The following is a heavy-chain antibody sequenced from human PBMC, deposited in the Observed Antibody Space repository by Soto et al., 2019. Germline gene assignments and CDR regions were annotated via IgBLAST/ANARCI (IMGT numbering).Heavy chain of an antibody. CDR2: MNPNSGNT. V-gene: IGHV1-8*01. D-gene: IGHD3-22*01. CDR1: GYTFTSYD. CDR3: AREYYYDSSGKGWFDP. J-gene: IGHJ5*02. Sequence: ASVKVSCKASGYTFTSYDINWVRQATGQGLEWMGWMNPNSGNTGYAQKFQGRVTMTRHTSISTAYMELSSLRSEDTAVYYCAREYYYDSSGKGWFDPWGQGTQVTVSS.